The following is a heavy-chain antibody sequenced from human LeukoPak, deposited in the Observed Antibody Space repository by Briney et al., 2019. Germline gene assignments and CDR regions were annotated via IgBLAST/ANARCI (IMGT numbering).Heavy chain of an antibody. Sequence: ASVKVSCRASGNTFTGYYMHWVRQAPGQGLEWMGRINPNSGDTNFAQKFQGRVTMTRDTSISTAYMELSWLRSDDTAVYYCARTISGSYDFDYWGQGTLVTVSS. V-gene: IGHV1-2*06. CDR2: INPNSGDT. CDR3: ARTISGSYDFDY. CDR1: GNTFTGYY. J-gene: IGHJ4*02. D-gene: IGHD1-26*01.